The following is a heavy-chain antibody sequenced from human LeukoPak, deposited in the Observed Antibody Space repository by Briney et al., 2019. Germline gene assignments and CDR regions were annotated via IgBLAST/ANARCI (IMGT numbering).Heavy chain of an antibody. V-gene: IGHV3-72*01. CDR3: ARSGYCGAGTCYSDYFDY. J-gene: IGHJ4*02. CDR2: VRNKANGYRT. D-gene: IGHD2-15*01. CDR1: GFTVSGDY. Sequence: SGGSLRLSCAASGFTVSGDYMTWVRQAPGKGLEWVGRVRNKANGYRTEYAASVEGRFTVSGDASKNSLYLQMNSLKTEDTAVYYCARSGYCGAGTCYSDYFDYWGLGTLVTVSS.